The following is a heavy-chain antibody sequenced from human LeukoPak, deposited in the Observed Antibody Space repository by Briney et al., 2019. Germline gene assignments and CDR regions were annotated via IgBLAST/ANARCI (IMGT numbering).Heavy chain of an antibody. V-gene: IGHV3-21*04. D-gene: IGHD1-26*01. CDR2: ISSSSSYI. J-gene: IGHJ3*02. CDR1: GFTFSSYS. Sequence: GGSLRLSCAASGFTFSSYSMNWVRQAPGKGLEWVSSISSSSSYIYYADSVKGRFTISRDNAKNSLYLQMNSLRAEDTAVYYCAFSGDLMGSYSAFDIWGQGTMVTVSS. CDR3: AFSGDLMGSYSAFDI.